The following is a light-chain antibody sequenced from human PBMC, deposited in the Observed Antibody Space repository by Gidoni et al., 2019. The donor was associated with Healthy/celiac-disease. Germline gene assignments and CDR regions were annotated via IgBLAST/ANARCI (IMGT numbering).Light chain of an antibody. J-gene: IGKJ4*01. Sequence: IQITQSPSSVSASVGDRFTITCRASHGISSWLAWYQQKPGKAHKLLIYAASSLQSGVQSRFSGSGSGTDFTLNISSLQPEDFATYYCKQANSFPRTFGGGTKVEIK. CDR3: KQANSFPRT. CDR2: AAS. V-gene: IGKV1-12*01. CDR1: HGISSW.